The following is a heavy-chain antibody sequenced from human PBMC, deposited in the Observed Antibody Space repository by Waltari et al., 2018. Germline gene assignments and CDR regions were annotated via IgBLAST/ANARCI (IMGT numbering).Heavy chain of an antibody. CDR1: GASITSYY. J-gene: IGHJ4*02. CDR2: LYATGST. D-gene: IGHD3-10*01. CDR3: ARGWLNGVGD. Sequence: QVQLQESGPGLVKPSETLSLTCTVSGASITSYYWNWIRQPAGKGLEWIGRLYATGSTNYSPSLKSRVTMSIDTSQNQLSLRLSSVTAADTAVYYCARGWLNGVGDWGQGTLVTVSS. V-gene: IGHV4-4*07.